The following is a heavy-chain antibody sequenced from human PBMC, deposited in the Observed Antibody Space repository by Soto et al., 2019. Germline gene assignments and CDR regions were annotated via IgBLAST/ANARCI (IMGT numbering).Heavy chain of an antibody. D-gene: IGHD2-21*02. CDR1: GFTFSSYG. J-gene: IGHJ4*02. CDR2: IWYDGTNK. CDR3: ARDGNLEVVTAMRPIDF. V-gene: IGHV3-33*01. Sequence: GGSLRLSCAASGFTFSSYGMHWVRQAPGKGLEWVTVIWYDGTNKYYADSVKGRFTVSRDNSKSTVYLQMNSLRAEDTAVYYCARDGNLEVVTAMRPIDFWGQGTLVTVSS.